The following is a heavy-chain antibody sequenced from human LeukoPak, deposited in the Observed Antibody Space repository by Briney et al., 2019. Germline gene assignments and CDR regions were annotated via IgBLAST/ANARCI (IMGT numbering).Heavy chain of an antibody. Sequence: PGGSLRLSCAASGFTFSSYGMSWVRQAPGKGLEWVSSISGSGGNTYYADSVKGRFTISRDNSKGTVYLQMNSLRAEGTAVYHCAKTNGYYDYWGQGTLVTVSS. CDR2: ISGSGGNT. V-gene: IGHV3-23*01. D-gene: IGHD3-22*01. CDR1: GFTFSSYG. J-gene: IGHJ4*02. CDR3: AKTNGYYDY.